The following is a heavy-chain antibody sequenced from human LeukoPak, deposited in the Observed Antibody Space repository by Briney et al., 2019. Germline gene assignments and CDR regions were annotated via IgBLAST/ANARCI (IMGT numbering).Heavy chain of an antibody. D-gene: IGHD5-24*01. Sequence: ASVKVSCKASGYTFTGYYMRWVRQAPGQGLEWMGWINPNSGGTNYAQKFQGRVIMTRDTSISTAYMELSRLRSDDTAVYYCARDAITQVTAGYDAFDIWGQGTMVTVSS. CDR2: INPNSGGT. J-gene: IGHJ3*02. CDR1: GYTFTGYY. CDR3: ARDAITQVTAGYDAFDI. V-gene: IGHV1-2*02.